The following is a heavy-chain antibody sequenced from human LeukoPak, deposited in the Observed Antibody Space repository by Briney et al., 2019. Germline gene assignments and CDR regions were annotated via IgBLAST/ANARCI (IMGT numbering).Heavy chain of an antibody. CDR1: XFXXXX. CDR2: ISSSSSYI. J-gene: IGHJ4*02. V-gene: IGHV3-21*01. Sequence: XFXXXXXNXXRXAPGKGLEWVSSISSSSSYIYYADSVKGRFTISRDNAKNSLYLQMNSLRAEDTAVYYCARLTYYYDSSGYYSDYWGRGTLVTVSS. D-gene: IGHD3-22*01. CDR3: ARLTYYYDSSGYYSDY.